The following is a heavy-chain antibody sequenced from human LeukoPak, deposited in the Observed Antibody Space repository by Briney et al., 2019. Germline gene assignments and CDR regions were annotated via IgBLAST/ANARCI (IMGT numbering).Heavy chain of an antibody. D-gene: IGHD3-10*01. J-gene: IGHJ4*02. CDR1: GFTFNNYG. CDR2: IRYNGNNQ. CDR3: AKDIGSYYDY. V-gene: IGHV3-30*02. Sequence: GGSLRLSCAASGFTFNNYGMHWVRQAPGKGLEWVAFIRYNGNNQYYADSVKGRFTISRDNSKNTLYLEMDSLRAEDTAVYYCAKDIGSYYDYWGQGILVTVSS.